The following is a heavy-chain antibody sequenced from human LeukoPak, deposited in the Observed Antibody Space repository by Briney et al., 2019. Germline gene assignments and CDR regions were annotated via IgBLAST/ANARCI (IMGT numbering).Heavy chain of an antibody. CDR3: ARYRHLGY. Sequence: GGSLRLSCAASGFIVSGSFVNWVRQAPGKGLEWVANINQNGGEKYYVDSVKGRFTISRDNGKNSLYLQMNSLRAEDTAVYYCARYRHLGYWGQGTLVTVSS. CDR2: INQNGGEK. CDR1: GFIVSGSF. J-gene: IGHJ4*02. V-gene: IGHV3-7*01.